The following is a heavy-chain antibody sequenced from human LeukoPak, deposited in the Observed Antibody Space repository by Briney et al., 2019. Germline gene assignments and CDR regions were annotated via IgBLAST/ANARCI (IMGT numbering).Heavy chain of an antibody. D-gene: IGHD3-10*01. J-gene: IGHJ4*02. Sequence: PGGPLRLSCATSGFTFTNYAMTWVRQAPGKGLEWVSTISGSAENTYYADSVKGRFTISRDNSKNTLYLQMNSLRAEDTAIYYCARAPRKFRGIIVTPLYYFDYWGQGALVTVSS. CDR1: GFTFTNYA. CDR2: ISGSAENT. CDR3: ARAPRKFRGIIVTPLYYFDY. V-gene: IGHV3-23*01.